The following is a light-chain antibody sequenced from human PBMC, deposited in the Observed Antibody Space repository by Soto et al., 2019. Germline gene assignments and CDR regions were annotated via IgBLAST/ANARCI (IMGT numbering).Light chain of an antibody. CDR3: QVWDSSSDHVV. CDR2: YDS. Sequence: SYELTQPPSVSVAPGKKARITCGGNNIGSKSGHWYQQKPGQAPVLVIYYDSDRPSGIPERFSSSNSGNTATLTISRVEAGDEADYYCQVWDSSSDHVVFGGGTKLTVL. CDR1: NIGSKS. V-gene: IGLV3-21*04. J-gene: IGLJ2*01.